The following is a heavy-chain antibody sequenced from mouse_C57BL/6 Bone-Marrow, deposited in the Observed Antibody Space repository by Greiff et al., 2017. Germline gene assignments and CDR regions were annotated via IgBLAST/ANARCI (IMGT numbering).Heavy chain of an antibody. CDR3: AAYCYGTSYYYAMDY. V-gene: IGHV2-4*01. J-gene: IGHJ4*01. CDR1: GFSLTSYG. Sequence: QVQLQQSGPGLVQPSQSLSITCTVSGFSLTSYGVHWVRQPPGKGLEWLGVIWSGGSTDYTASFISRRSISKDNSKSQVFFKMNSLQADDTAIYYYAAYCYGTSYYYAMDYWGQGTSVTVSS. D-gene: IGHD1-1*01. CDR2: IWSGGST.